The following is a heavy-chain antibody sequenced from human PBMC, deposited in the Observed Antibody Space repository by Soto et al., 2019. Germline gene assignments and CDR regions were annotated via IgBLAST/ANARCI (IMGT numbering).Heavy chain of an antibody. V-gene: IGHV3-30-3*01. D-gene: IGHD4-17*01. Sequence: PGGSLRLSCAASGLTFNIYALHWVRQAPGKGLEWVAVISFDGTKKYYSDSVKGRFTISRDNFKNTLYLQMNNLRVEDAALYFCAREDDYGYRYINYGLDVWGQGTTVTVSS. J-gene: IGHJ6*02. CDR3: AREDDYGYRYINYGLDV. CDR2: ISFDGTKK. CDR1: GLTFNIYA.